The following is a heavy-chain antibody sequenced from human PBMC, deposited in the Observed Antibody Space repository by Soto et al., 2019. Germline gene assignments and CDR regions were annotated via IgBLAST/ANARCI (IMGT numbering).Heavy chain of an antibody. V-gene: IGHV1-69*04. CDR3: ARDEYSSSSEGY. CDR1: GGTFSSYT. J-gene: IGHJ4*02. D-gene: IGHD6-6*01. CDR2: IIPILGIA. Sequence: GASVKVACKASGGTFSSYTISWVRQAPGQGLEWMGRIIPILGIANYAQKFQGRVTITADKSTSTAYMELSSLRSEDTAVYYCARDEYSSSSEGYWGQGTLVTVSS.